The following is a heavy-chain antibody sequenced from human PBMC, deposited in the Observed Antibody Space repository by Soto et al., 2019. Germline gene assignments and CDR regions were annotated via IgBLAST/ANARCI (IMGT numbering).Heavy chain of an antibody. V-gene: IGHV3-23*01. J-gene: IGHJ4*02. Sequence: GGSLRLSCAASGFTFSSSAMSWVRQAPGKGLEWVSAISGGTGNTYYADSVKGRFTISRDNSKNTLYLQMNSLGAEETAVYFCAIDRPDVTVVPGVDQPMFDFWGQGTPVTVSS. D-gene: IGHD2-2*01. CDR1: GFTFSSSA. CDR3: AIDRPDVTVVPGVDQPMFDF. CDR2: ISGGTGNT.